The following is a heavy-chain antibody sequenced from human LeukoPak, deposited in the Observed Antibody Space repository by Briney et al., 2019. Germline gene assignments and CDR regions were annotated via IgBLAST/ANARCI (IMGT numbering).Heavy chain of an antibody. CDR1: GYSFTSYW. J-gene: IGHJ4*02. CDR2: IYPGDSDT. V-gene: IGHV5-51*01. D-gene: IGHD5-18*01. Sequence: GGSLEISCKGSGYSFTSYWIGWVRQLPGKGLGGMGIIYPGDSDTRYSPSFQGQATISADKSISTAYLQWSSLKASDTAMYYCARSGYSNGFDYWGQGTLVTVSS. CDR3: ARSGYSNGFDY.